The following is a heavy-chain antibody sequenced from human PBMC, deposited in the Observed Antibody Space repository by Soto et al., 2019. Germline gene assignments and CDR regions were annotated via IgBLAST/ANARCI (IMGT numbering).Heavy chain of an antibody. V-gene: IGHV1-18*01. CDR3: VTGWYTMDY. Sequence: ASVKVSCEGSGYVFTSYGISWVRQAPGQGLEWMGWISAYNGNTNYAQKLQGRVTMTTDTSTSTAYMELRSLRSDDTAVYYCVTGWYTMDYWGQGTLVTVSS. D-gene: IGHD2-2*02. CDR1: GYVFTSYG. J-gene: IGHJ4*02. CDR2: ISAYNGNT.